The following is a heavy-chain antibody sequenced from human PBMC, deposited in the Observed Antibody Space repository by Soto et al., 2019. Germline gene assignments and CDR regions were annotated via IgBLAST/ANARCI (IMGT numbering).Heavy chain of an antibody. CDR2: TYYNGDT. J-gene: IGHJ4*02. CDR1: DGAFRGAEYY. D-gene: IGHD6-19*01. V-gene: IGHV4-61*08. CDR3: ARGPAYIDGWRTFDL. Sequence: SETLSRPCTVSDGAFRGAEYYWSWIRQHLRNGPEWIVYTYYNGDTKYNPALRSRVTMSEDTSKNQFSLRLSSVTAADTAVYFCARGPAYIDGWRTFDLWGRGILVTVSS.